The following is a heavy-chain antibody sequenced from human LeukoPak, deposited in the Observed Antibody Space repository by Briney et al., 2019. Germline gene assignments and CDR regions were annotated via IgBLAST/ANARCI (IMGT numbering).Heavy chain of an antibody. V-gene: IGHV3-11*01. Sequence: GGSLRLSCAASGLSLTDNYMNWIRQAPGKGLEWIAYISSRATTIKYADSVKGRFTISRDTAKNTLYLHLNSLKSEDTALYFCAGGYNGYDWSDHWGQGALVTVSS. CDR2: ISSRATTI. CDR3: AGGYNGYDWSDH. CDR1: GLSLTDNY. J-gene: IGHJ4*02. D-gene: IGHD5-12*01.